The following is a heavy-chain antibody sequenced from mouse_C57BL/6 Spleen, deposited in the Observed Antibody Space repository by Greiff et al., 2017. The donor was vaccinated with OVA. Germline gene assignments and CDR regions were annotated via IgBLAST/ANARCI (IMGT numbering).Heavy chain of an antibody. D-gene: IGHD2-4*01. CDR1: GFTFPDYY. J-gene: IGHJ2*01. CDR3: ARYSTMIFDY. Sequence: DVKLVESGGGLVQPGGSLSLSCAASGFTFPDYYMSWVRQPPGKALEWLGFIRNKANGYTTEYSSSVKGRFTISRDNSQSILYLQMNALRAEDRATYYCARYSTMIFDYWGQGTTLTVSS. CDR2: IRNKANGYTT. V-gene: IGHV7-3*01.